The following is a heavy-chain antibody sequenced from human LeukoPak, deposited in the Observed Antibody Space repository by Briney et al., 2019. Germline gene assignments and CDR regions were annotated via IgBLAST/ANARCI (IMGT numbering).Heavy chain of an antibody. V-gene: IGHV4-31*03. Sequence: SETLSLTCTVSGGSISSGGYYWSWIRQHPGKGLEWIGYIYYSGNTYYNPSLKSRVTIPVDTSKNQFSLKLSSVTAADTAVYYCAREYSSGWYVFDYWGQGTLVTVSS. D-gene: IGHD6-19*01. J-gene: IGHJ4*02. CDR1: GGSISSGGYY. CDR3: AREYSSGWYVFDY. CDR2: IYYSGNT.